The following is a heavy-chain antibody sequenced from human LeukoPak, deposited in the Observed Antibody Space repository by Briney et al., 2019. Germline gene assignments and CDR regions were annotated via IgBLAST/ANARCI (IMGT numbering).Heavy chain of an antibody. D-gene: IGHD3-10*02. Sequence: PSETLSLTCAVYGGSFSGYYWSWIRQPPGKGLEWIGEINHSGSTNYNPSLKSRVTISVDTSKNQFSLKLSSVTAADTAVYYCARAMFRYYFDYWGQGTLVTVSS. CDR1: GGSFSGYY. J-gene: IGHJ4*02. CDR3: ARAMFRYYFDY. V-gene: IGHV4-34*01. CDR2: INHSGST.